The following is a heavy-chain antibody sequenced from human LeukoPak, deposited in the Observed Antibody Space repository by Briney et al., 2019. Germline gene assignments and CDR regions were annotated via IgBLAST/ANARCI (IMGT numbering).Heavy chain of an antibody. J-gene: IGHJ5*02. V-gene: IGHV3-23*01. CDR2: ISKSGDHT. D-gene: IGHD6-13*01. CDR3: AKDPQSSWYNWFDP. Sequence: GGSLRLSCAVSGLTFNNYAMSWVRQAPGKGLEWVSAISKSGDHTYYAASAKGRFTISRDNSKNTLYLQMNSLRAEDTAVYYCAKDPQSSWYNWFDPWGQGTLVTVSS. CDR1: GLTFNNYA.